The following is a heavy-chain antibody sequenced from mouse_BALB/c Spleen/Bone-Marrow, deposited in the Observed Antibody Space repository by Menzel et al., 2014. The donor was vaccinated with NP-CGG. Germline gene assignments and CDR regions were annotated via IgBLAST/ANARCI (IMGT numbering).Heavy chain of an antibody. Sequence: EVQGVESGGGLVKPGGSLKLSCAVSGFTFSDYYMYWVRQNPEKRLEWVATINDGGSYTYYPDSVKGRLTISRDNAKNNLYLQMSSLKAEDTAMYYCARDGNFAMDYWGQGTSVTVSS. D-gene: IGHD2-1*01. CDR1: GFTFSDYY. CDR3: ARDGNFAMDY. J-gene: IGHJ4*01. CDR2: INDGGSYT. V-gene: IGHV5-4*02.